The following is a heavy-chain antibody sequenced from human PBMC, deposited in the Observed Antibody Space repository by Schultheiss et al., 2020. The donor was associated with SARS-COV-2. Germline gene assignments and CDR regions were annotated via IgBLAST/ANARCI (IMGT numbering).Heavy chain of an antibody. V-gene: IGHV4-59*08. CDR3: ARHGNQWLDYFDY. J-gene: IGHJ4*02. CDR1: GDSIGSFH. Sequence: ESLKISCSVSGDSIGSFHWSWVRQPPGKGLEWLGYISYRGSTNYNPSLKSRVTISADTSKNQFSLKLSSVTAADTAVYYCARHGNQWLDYFDYWGQGTLVTVSS. CDR2: ISYRGST. D-gene: IGHD6-19*01.